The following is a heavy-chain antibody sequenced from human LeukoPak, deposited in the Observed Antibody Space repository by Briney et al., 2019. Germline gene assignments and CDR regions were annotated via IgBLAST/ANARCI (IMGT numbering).Heavy chain of an antibody. CDR3: ARGGPFQWELLVY. J-gene: IGHJ4*02. V-gene: IGHV3-64*01. CDR1: GFTFSSYA. D-gene: IGHD1-26*01. CDR2: ISSNGGNT. Sequence: GGSLRLSCAASGFTFSSYAMHWVRQAPGKGLEYVSVISSNGGNTYYANSGKGRFNISRDNSKNTLYLQMGSLRAEDMAVYYCARGGPFQWELLVYWGQGTLVTVAS.